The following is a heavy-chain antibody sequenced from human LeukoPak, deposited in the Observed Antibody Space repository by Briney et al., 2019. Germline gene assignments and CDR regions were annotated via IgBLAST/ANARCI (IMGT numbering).Heavy chain of an antibody. CDR2: LYYSGNT. CDR1: GGSISSSTYY. CDR3: ARDIVVVTAHAFDI. V-gene: IGHV4-39*07. Sequence: SETLSLTCTVSGGSISSSTYYWGWIRQPPGKGLEWIGSLYYSGNTYYNPSLKSRVTISLDTSKNQFSLKLRSVTAADTAVYYCARDIVVVTAHAFDIWGQGTMVTVSS. J-gene: IGHJ3*02. D-gene: IGHD2-21*02.